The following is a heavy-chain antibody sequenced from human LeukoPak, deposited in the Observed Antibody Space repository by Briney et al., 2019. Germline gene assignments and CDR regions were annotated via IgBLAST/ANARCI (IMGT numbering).Heavy chain of an antibody. J-gene: IGHJ1*01. CDR2: INHSGST. Sequence: PSETLSLTCAVYGGSFSGYYWSWIRQPPGKGLEWIGEINHSGSTNYNPSLKSRVTISVDTSKNQFSLKLSSVTAADTAVYYCARAHYYDSSGYFRPGGYFQHWGQGTLVTVSS. D-gene: IGHD3-22*01. V-gene: IGHV4-34*01. CDR1: GGSFSGYY. CDR3: ARAHYYDSSGYFRPGGYFQH.